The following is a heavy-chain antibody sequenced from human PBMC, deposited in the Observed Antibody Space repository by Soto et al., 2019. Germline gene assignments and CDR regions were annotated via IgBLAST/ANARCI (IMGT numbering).Heavy chain of an antibody. CDR2: IIPILGIA. J-gene: IGHJ5*02. CDR3: ARGLSHQNWFDP. D-gene: IGHD3-16*01. V-gene: IGHV1-69*10. Sequence: GASVKVSCKASGYTFTSYVISWVRQAPGQGLEWMGWIIPILGIANYAQKFQGRVTITADKSTSTAYMEPSSLRSEDTAVYYCARGLSHQNWFDPWGQGTLVTVSS. CDR1: GYTFTSYV.